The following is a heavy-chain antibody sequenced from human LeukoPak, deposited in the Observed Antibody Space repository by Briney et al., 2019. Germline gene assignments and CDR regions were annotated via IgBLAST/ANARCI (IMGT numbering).Heavy chain of an antibody. Sequence: PSATLSLTCSVSGDSIRTNNYFWGWIRQPPGMGLEWIGSISYNGITYYNPTLKSRASVSVDTSKNQFSLNLNSVTAADTAIYYCARRPGHTWDMGNWFDPWGRGTLVTVSS. CDR2: ISYNGIT. J-gene: IGHJ5*02. CDR3: ARRPGHTWDMGNWFDP. CDR1: GDSIRTNNYF. V-gene: IGHV4-39*01. D-gene: IGHD1-26*01.